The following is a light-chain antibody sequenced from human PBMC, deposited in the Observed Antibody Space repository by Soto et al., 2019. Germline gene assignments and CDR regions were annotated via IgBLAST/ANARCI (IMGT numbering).Light chain of an antibody. CDR3: QQVKTYPRT. CDR2: EAS. J-gene: IGKJ4*01. V-gene: IGKV1-9*01. CDR1: QAVPNN. Sequence: DIHLTQSPSFLSASVGDRVTITCRPSQAVPNNMAWYQQKPGKPPKLLTYEASTLHSGVPSRFSGRKSGTQFTLTIHTLQTQVFATDSSQQVKTYPRTFGGRTKVEIK.